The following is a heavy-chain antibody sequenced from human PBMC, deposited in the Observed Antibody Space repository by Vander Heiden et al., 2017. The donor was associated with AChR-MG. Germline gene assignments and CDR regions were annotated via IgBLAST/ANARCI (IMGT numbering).Heavy chain of an antibody. J-gene: IGHJ6*03. CDR2: IIPIFGTA. V-gene: IGHV1-69*01. D-gene: IGHD6-6*01. CDR1: ARPFSSYA. Sequence: QVQLVQSGAEVKNPGSSVKVSCKASARPFSSYAISWVRQAPGQGLEWMGGIIPIFGTANYAQRFQGRVTITADESTSTAYMELSSLRSEDTAVYYCARGYSSPLNMDVWGKGTTVTVSS. CDR3: ARGYSSPLNMDV.